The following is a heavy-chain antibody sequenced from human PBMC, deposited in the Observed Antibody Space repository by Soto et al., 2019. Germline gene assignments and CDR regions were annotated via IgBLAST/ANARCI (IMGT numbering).Heavy chain of an antibody. CDR1: VGTFSSYA. J-gene: IGHJ5*02. D-gene: IGHD3-10*01. V-gene: IGHV1-69*06. CDR3: AIEHGSGSYYQDWFDP. Sequence: QVQLVQSGAAVKKPGSSVKVSCKASVGTFSSYAISWVRQAPGQGLEWMGGLIPIFGTATYAQKCQGRVTITADKATSTACMEVSSLRSEVTAVYYCAIEHGSGSYYQDWFDPWGQGALVTVSS. CDR2: LIPIFGTA.